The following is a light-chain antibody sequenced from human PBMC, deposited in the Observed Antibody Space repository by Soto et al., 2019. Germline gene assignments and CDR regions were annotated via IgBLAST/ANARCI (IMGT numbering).Light chain of an antibody. V-gene: IGLV2-8*01. CDR3: SSYAGSNIPVV. J-gene: IGLJ2*01. CDR1: SSDVGGYNC. Sequence: QSALTQPPSASGSPGQSVTISCTGTSSDVGGYNCVSWYQQHPGKAPKLMIYEVSKRPSGVPDRFSGSKSGNTASLTVSGLQAEDDADYYCSSYAGSNIPVVFGGGTKLTVL. CDR2: EVS.